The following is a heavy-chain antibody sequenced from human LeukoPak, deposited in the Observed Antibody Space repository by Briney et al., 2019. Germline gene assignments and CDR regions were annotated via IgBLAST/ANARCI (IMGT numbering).Heavy chain of an antibody. CDR2: FDPEDGET. CDR3: ATYPRDAAGTHFDY. Sequence: GASVKVSCKVSGYTLTELSMHWVRQAPGKGLEWMGGFDPEDGETIYAQKFQGRVTMTEDTSTDTAYMELSSLRSEDTAVYYCATYPRDAAGTHFDYWGQGTLVTVSS. V-gene: IGHV1-24*01. D-gene: IGHD6-13*01. J-gene: IGHJ4*02. CDR1: GYTLTELS.